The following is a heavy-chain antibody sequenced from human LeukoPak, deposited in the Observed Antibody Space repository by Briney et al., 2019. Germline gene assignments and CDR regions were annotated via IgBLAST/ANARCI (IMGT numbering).Heavy chain of an antibody. CDR1: GGSISSYY. V-gene: IGHV4-59*01. Sequence: PSETLSLTCTVSGGSISSYYWIWIRQPPGKGLEWIGYIYSSGNTDYNPSLKSRVTISVDTSKKQLSLKLNSVTAADMAVYFCARGFRGGHFDYWGQGTLVTVSS. CDR2: IYSSGNT. D-gene: IGHD3-16*01. CDR3: ARGFRGGHFDY. J-gene: IGHJ4*02.